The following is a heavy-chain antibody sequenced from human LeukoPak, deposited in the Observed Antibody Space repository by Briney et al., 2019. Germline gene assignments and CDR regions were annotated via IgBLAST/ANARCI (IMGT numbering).Heavy chain of an antibody. CDR2: IYYSGST. Sequence: SETLSLTYTVSGGSITSYYWSWIRQPPGKGLEWIGYIYYSGSTNYNPPLKSRVTISVDTSKNQFSLKLSSVTAAGTAVYYCARGGVNYKIAGPWGQGALVTVSS. V-gene: IGHV4-59*01. D-gene: IGHD3-10*01. J-gene: IGHJ5*02. CDR3: ARGGVNYKIAGP. CDR1: GGSITSYY.